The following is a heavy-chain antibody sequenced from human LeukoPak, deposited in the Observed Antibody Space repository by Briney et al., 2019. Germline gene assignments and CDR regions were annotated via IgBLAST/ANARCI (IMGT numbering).Heavy chain of an antibody. D-gene: IGHD3-22*01. Sequence: PGESLRLSCAASGFTFSSYWMNWVRQAPGKGLEWVANIKQDGSEKYYVDSVKGRFTISRDNAKNSLYLQMNSLRAEDTAIYYCARMRYYYDSSGYYYIWGQGTLVTVSS. CDR1: GFTFSSYW. CDR3: ARMRYYYDSSGYYYI. V-gene: IGHV3-7*01. J-gene: IGHJ4*02. CDR2: IKQDGSEK.